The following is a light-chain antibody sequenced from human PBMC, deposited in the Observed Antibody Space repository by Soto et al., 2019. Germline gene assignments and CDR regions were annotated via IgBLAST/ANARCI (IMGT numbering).Light chain of an antibody. Sequence: ETVLTQSPGTLSLSPGERATLSCRASQSVSSSYLAWYQQKPGQAPRLLIYDASSRATGIQDRFSGSGSGTDFTLTIRRLETEDFAVYYCQHYVRSPPSWTFGQGTKVEIK. CDR1: QSVSSSY. CDR3: QHYVRSPPSWT. J-gene: IGKJ1*01. CDR2: DAS. V-gene: IGKV3-20*01.